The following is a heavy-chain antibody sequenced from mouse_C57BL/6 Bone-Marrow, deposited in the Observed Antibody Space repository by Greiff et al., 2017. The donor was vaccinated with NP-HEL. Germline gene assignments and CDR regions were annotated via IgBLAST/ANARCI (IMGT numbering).Heavy chain of an antibody. Sequence: EVQLQQSGTVLARPGASVKMSCKTSGYTFTSYWMHWVKQRPGQGLEWIGAIYPGNSDTSYNQKFKGKAKLTAVTSASTAYMELSSLTNEDSAVYYCTRPLHFDYWGQGTTLTVSS. CDR2: IYPGNSDT. J-gene: IGHJ2*01. V-gene: IGHV1-5*01. CDR3: TRPLHFDY. CDR1: GYTFTSYW.